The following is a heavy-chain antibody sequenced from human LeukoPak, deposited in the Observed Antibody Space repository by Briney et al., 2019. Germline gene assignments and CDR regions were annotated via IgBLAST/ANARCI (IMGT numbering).Heavy chain of an antibody. CDR2: IKQDGSEK. J-gene: IGHJ4*02. V-gene: IGHV3-7*04. CDR3: ARDRSRYCSGGSCSRFDY. Sequence: GGSLRLSCAASGFTSSIYWMSWVRQAPGKGLEWVANIKQDGSEKNYVDSVKGRFTISRDNAKNSLYLQMNSLRVEDTAVYYCARDRSRYCSGGSCSRFDYWGQGTLVTVSS. D-gene: IGHD2-15*01. CDR1: GFTSSIYW.